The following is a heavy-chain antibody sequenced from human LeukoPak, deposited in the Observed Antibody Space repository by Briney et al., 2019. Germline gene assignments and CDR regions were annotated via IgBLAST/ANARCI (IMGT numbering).Heavy chain of an antibody. CDR1: GYSCNTDW. J-gene: IGHJ4*02. CDR2: IYPRDSDT. V-gene: IGHV5-51*01. CDR3: AGHTTGDY. Sequence: KDGESLKISCKASGYSCNTDWIGWVRQMPGKGLEWMGIIYPRDSDTRYSPSFQGQVTISADKSISTAYLQWSSLRASDTAIYYCAGHTTGDYWGQGTLVTVSS. D-gene: IGHD1-1*01.